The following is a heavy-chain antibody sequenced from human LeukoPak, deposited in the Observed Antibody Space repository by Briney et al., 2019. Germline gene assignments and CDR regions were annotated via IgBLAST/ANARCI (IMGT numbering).Heavy chain of an antibody. CDR2: ISGSGGST. CDR3: AKGVLEGIYYYYYYMDV. CDR1: GFTFSSYA. D-gene: IGHD3-3*01. J-gene: IGHJ6*03. V-gene: IGHV3-23*01. Sequence: PGGSLRLSCAASGFTFSSYAMSWVRQAPGKGLEWVSAISGSGGSTYYADSVKGRFTISRDNSKNTLYLQMNSLRAEDTAVYYCAKGVLEGIYYYYYYMDVWGKGTTVTVSS.